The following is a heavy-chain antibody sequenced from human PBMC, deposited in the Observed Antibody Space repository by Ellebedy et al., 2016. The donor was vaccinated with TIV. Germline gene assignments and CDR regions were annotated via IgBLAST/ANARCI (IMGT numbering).Heavy chain of an antibody. Sequence: AASVKVSCKASGGTFSSYAISWVRQAPGQGLEWMGRIIPILGIANYAQKFQGRVTITADKSTSTAYMELSSLRSEDTAVYYCARAHRGGATTRSSDYWGQGTLVTVSS. V-gene: IGHV1-69*04. CDR3: ARAHRGGATTRSSDY. CDR2: IIPILGIA. D-gene: IGHD1-26*01. J-gene: IGHJ4*02. CDR1: GGTFSSYA.